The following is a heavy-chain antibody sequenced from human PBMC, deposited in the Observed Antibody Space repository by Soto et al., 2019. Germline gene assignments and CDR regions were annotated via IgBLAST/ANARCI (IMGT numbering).Heavy chain of an antibody. CDR2: VSIDGSSE. CDR3: ARQADFGGVDDY. D-gene: IGHD2-8*02. J-gene: IGHJ4*02. CDR1: GFTFNNYG. V-gene: IGHV3-30*03. Sequence: QVQLVESGGGVVQPGRSLRLSCSASGFTFNNYGMQWVRQAPGKGLEWVALVSIDGSSEYYADSVKGRFTISRDNSKNTLYLQMISLRDEDTAVYYCARQADFGGVDDYWGLGTLVTVSS.